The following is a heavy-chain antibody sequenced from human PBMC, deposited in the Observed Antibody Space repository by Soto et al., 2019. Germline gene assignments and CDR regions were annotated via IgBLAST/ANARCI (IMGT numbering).Heavy chain of an antibody. CDR2: TYHRGST. V-gene: IGHV4-59*01. J-gene: IGHJ4*02. Sequence: SETLSLTCSVSGVCISSYFWSWIRQAPGGGLEWIGYTYHRGSTNYSPSLKSRVAISLDTSENQFSLKVNSVTAADTAVYYCARIGGYHGPLDYWGQGTPVTVSS. CDR3: ARIGGYHGPLDY. CDR1: GVCISSYF. D-gene: IGHD6-25*01.